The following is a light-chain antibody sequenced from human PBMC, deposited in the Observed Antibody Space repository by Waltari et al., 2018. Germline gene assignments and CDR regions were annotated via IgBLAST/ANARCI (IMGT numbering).Light chain of an antibody. CDR3: QNYVRLPAT. Sequence: EIVLTQSPGTLSLSPGERATLACRASQSVGSSLAWYQQKPGQAPRLLIYDASRRATGIPDRFSGSGSGTDFSLTISRLEPEDFAVYYCQNYVRLPATFGQGTKVEI. J-gene: IGKJ1*01. CDR2: DAS. CDR1: QSVGSS. V-gene: IGKV3-20*01.